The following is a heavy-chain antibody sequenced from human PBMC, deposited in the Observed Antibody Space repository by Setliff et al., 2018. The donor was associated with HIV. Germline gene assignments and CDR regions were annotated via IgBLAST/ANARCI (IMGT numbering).Heavy chain of an antibody. CDR2: ITPNGGGT. CDR3: ARDLGYSSSSGGFDT. V-gene: IGHV1-2*02. D-gene: IGHD6-6*01. CDR1: GFTFTGYY. Sequence: ASVKVSCKASGFTFTGYYINWVRQAPGQGLEWMGWITPNGGGTNYAQKFQGRVTMTRDTSISTAYMELSRLRSDDTAVYYCARDLGYSSSSGGFDTWGQGTLVTVSS. J-gene: IGHJ5*02.